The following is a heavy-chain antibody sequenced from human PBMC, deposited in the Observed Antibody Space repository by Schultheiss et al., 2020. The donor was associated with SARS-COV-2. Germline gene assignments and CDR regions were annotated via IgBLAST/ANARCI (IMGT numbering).Heavy chain of an antibody. Sequence: GSLRLSCAASGFTFSTYNMNWVRQAPGKGLEWIGEVYHSGSTNYNPSLKSRVTISVDTSKNQFSLKLSSVTAADTAVYYCAREAAAAAGGWFDPWGQGTLVTVSS. CDR1: GFTFSTYN. CDR2: VYHSGST. V-gene: IGHV4-34*01. D-gene: IGHD6-13*01. CDR3: AREAAAAAGGWFDP. J-gene: IGHJ5*02.